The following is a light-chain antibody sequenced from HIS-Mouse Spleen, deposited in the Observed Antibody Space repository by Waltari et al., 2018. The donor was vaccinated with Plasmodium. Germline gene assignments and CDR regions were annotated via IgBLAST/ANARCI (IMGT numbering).Light chain of an antibody. CDR1: QSVSSN. J-gene: IGKJ3*01. Sequence: EIVMTQPPATLSVSAGESATLSCRASQSVSSNLDWYQQKPGQAPRLLIYGASTRATGIPARFSGSGSGTEFTLTISSLQSEDFAVYYCQQYNNWSFTFGPGTKVDIK. CDR2: GAS. CDR3: QQYNNWSFT. V-gene: IGKV3-15*01.